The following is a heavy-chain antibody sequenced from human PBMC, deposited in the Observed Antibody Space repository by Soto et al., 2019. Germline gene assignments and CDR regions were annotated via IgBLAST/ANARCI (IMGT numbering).Heavy chain of an antibody. CDR2: INPILSMS. CDR3: ASSYGSGYRAFDY. D-gene: IGHD3-10*01. J-gene: IGHJ4*02. V-gene: IGHV1-69*02. Sequence: QVQLVQSGAEVKKPGSSVRVSCKASGDTFTFYSINWVRQAPGLGLEWMGRINPILSMSNYAQRFQGRVTMTADKSTSTAYMEVSSLRSEDTAMYYCASSYGSGYRAFDYWGQGALVTVSS. CDR1: GDTFTFYS.